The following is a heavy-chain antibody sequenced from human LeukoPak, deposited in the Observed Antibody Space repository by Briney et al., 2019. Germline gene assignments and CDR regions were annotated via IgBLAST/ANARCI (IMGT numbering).Heavy chain of an antibody. V-gene: IGHV4-39*07. Sequence: SETLSLTCTVSGGSISSSSYYWGWIRQPPGKGLEWIGSIYYSGSTNYNPSLKSRVTMSVDTSKNQFSLKLSSVTAADTAVYYCARDQYYYDSSGYSLFDYWGQGTLVTVSS. CDR3: ARDQYYYDSSGYSLFDY. J-gene: IGHJ4*02. CDR2: IYYSGST. CDR1: GGSISSSSYY. D-gene: IGHD3-22*01.